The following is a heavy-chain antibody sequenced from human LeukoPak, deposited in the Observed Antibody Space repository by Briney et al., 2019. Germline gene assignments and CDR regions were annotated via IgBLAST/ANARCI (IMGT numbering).Heavy chain of an antibody. CDR3: GERGITMFTGG. Sequence: PGGSLRLSCAASGCTFSSYEVNWVRQAPGKGLEWVSYISSSGSTIYYADSVKGRSTISGDNAKNSPYMQIYTIRADDTAAYYPGERGITMFTGGGGKRSTV. D-gene: IGHD3-10*02. V-gene: IGHV3-48*03. CDR2: ISSSGSTI. J-gene: IGHJ6*03. CDR1: GCTFSSYE.